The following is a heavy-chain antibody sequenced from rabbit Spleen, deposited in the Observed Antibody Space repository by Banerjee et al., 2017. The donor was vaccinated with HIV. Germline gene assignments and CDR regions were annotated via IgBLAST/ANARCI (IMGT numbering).Heavy chain of an antibody. J-gene: IGHJ4*01. CDR3: ARNYVDSGGL. D-gene: IGHD4-2*01. Sequence: EQLVESGGGLVQPEGSLTLTCKASGVSFSDKDVMCWVRQAPGKGLEWISCIAGSSSGFTYSATWAKGRFTCSKTSSTTVTLQMTSLTAADTATYFCARNYVDSGGLWGPGTLVTVS. CDR2: IAGSSSGFT. V-gene: IGHV1S45*01. CDR1: GVSFSDKDV.